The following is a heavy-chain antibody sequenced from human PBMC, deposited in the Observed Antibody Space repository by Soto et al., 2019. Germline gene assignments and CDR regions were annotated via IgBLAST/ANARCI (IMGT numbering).Heavy chain of an antibody. Sequence: TSETLSLTCTVSGGSSSSYYWSWIRQPPGKGLEWIGYIYYSGSTNYNPSLKSRVTISVDTSKNQFSLKLSSVTAADTAVYYCARVIYDSLFDPWGQGTLVTVSS. CDR3: ARVIYDSLFDP. J-gene: IGHJ5*02. V-gene: IGHV4-59*01. CDR1: GGSSSSYY. D-gene: IGHD3-3*01. CDR2: IYYSGST.